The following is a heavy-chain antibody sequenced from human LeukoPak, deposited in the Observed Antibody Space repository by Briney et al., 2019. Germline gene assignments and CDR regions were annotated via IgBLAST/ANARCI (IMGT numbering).Heavy chain of an antibody. CDR3: GREGGARLGGGAFDI. CDR1: GGSISDSLYY. D-gene: IGHD3-16*01. CDR2: IYYSGST. J-gene: IGHJ3*02. Sequence: SETLSLTCTVSGGSISDSLYYWGWIRQSPGKGLEWIGYIYYSGSTYYNPSLKSRVTISVDTSKNQFSLKLSSVTVADTAVYYCGREGGARLGGGAFDIWGQGTMVTVSS. V-gene: IGHV4-31*03.